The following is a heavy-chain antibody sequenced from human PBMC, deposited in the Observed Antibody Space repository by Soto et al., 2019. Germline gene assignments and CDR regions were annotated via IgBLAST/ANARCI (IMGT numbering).Heavy chain of an antibody. J-gene: IGHJ4*02. CDR2: ISGSGGST. Sequence: GESLKISCAASGFTFSSYAMSWVRQAPGKGLEWVSAISGSGGSTYYADSVKGRFTISRDNSKNTLYLQMNSLRAEDTAVYYCAKDDYGDSLGYFDYWGQGTLVTVSS. V-gene: IGHV3-23*01. CDR1: GFTFSSYA. CDR3: AKDDYGDSLGYFDY. D-gene: IGHD4-17*01.